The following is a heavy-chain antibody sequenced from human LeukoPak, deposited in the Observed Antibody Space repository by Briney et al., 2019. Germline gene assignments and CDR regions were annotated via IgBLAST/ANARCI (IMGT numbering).Heavy chain of an antibody. J-gene: IGHJ4*02. CDR1: GYTFTSYG. Sequence: ASVKVSCKASGYTFTSYGISWVRQAPGQGLEWMGWISAYNGNTNYAQKLQGRVTMTTDTSTSTAYMELRSPRSDDTAVYYCARSPGAVFYYDSSGYYDYFDYWGQGTLVTVSS. V-gene: IGHV1-18*01. CDR2: ISAYNGNT. D-gene: IGHD3-22*01. CDR3: ARSPGAVFYYDSSGYYDYFDY.